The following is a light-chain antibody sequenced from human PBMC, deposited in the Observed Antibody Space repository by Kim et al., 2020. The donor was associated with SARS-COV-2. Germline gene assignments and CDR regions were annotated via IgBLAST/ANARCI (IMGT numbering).Light chain of an antibody. CDR1: KLGDKY. J-gene: IGLJ2*01. Sequence: SYELTQPPSVSVSPGQTANITCSGDKLGDKYACWYQQKPGQSPVLVIYQDSKRPSGIPERFSGPNSGNTATLTISGTQAMDEADYYCQAWDSSTVVFGGGTQLTVL. CDR2: QDS. V-gene: IGLV3-1*01. CDR3: QAWDSSTVV.